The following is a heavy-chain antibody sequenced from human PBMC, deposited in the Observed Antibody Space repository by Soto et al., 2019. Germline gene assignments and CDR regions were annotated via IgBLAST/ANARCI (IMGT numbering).Heavy chain of an antibody. J-gene: IGHJ4*02. CDR2: INSGGRT. Sequence: EVQLLESGGDLVQPGGSLRLSCAASGFTFSSYTMTWVRQAPGKGLEWVSGINSGGRTYYADSVKGRFTISRDDYKNTLYLQIISLRAEDTAVYYCAKDLRPDGVWDFDYWGQGTLVTVSS. V-gene: IGHV3-23*01. CDR3: AKDLRPDGVWDFDY. CDR1: GFTFSSYT. D-gene: IGHD4-17*01.